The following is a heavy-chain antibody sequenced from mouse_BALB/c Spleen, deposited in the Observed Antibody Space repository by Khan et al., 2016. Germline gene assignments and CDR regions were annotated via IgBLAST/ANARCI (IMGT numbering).Heavy chain of an antibody. CDR2: INTYTGEP. CDR1: GYSFTNYG. Sequence: QIQLVQSGPEMKKPGETVKISCKASGYSFTNYGMNWVKQAPGKGLKWMGWINTYTGEPTYADDFKGRFAFSLETSASTAYLQINNLKNEDTATYFCARRRLRLPFDYWDQGTTLTVSS. V-gene: IGHV9-3-1*01. J-gene: IGHJ2*01. CDR3: ARRRLRLPFDY. D-gene: IGHD2-2*01.